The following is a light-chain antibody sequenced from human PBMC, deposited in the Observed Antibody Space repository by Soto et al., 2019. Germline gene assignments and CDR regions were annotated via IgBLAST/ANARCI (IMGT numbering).Light chain of an antibody. Sequence: DIPMTQSPSSLSASVGDRVTITCRARQSISSYLNWYQQKPGKAPKLLIYAASSLQSGVPSRFSGSGSGTDFTLTISSLQPEDFATYYCQQSYSTSVTFGQGTKVEIK. CDR2: AAS. CDR3: QQSYSTSVT. CDR1: QSISSY. V-gene: IGKV1-39*01. J-gene: IGKJ1*01.